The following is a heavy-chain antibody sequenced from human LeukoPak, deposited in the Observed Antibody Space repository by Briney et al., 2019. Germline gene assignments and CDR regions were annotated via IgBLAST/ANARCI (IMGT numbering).Heavy chain of an antibody. CDR1: GYTFTSYY. CDR3: ARVTPKGWFDP. V-gene: IGHV1-46*01. J-gene: IGHJ5*02. D-gene: IGHD2-21*02. CDR2: INPGGGST. Sequence: ASVKVSCKASGYTFTSYYMHWVRQAPGQGLEWMGIINPGGGSTSYAQKFQGRVTMTRDTSTSTVYMELSSLRSEDTAVYYCARVTPKGWFDPWGQGTLVTVSS.